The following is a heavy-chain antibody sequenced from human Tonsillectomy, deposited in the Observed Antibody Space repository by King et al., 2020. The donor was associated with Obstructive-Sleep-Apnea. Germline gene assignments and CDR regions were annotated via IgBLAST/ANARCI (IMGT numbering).Heavy chain of an antibody. CDR3: ARTITMVRGVIHYFDY. V-gene: IGHV1-2*02. CDR2: INPNSGGT. CDR1: GDTFTGYY. J-gene: IGHJ4*02. D-gene: IGHD3-10*01. Sequence: VQLVQSGAEVKNPGASVKVSCKASGDTFTGYYIHWVRQAPGQGREWMGWINPNSGGTNYAQKFQGRVTMTRETAISKAYMGLSRLRSDDTAVYYCARTITMVRGVIHYFDYWGQGTLVTVSS.